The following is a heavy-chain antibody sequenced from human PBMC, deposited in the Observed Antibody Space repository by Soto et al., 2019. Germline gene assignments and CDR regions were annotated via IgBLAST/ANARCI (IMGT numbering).Heavy chain of an antibody. D-gene: IGHD5-12*01. V-gene: IGHV3-30*18. J-gene: IGHJ4*02. CDR2: ISYDGTKT. CDR1: GFTFSIYA. Sequence: QVQLVESGGGVVQPGRSLRVSCAASGFTFSIYAMHWVRQAQGTGLEWVAVISYDGTKTYYADSVKGRFTISRDNSKNTVYLQMNSLRYEDTAVYYCAKDRGTRSQWLIDPFDYCGQGTLVTVSP. CDR3: AKDRGTRSQWLIDPFDY.